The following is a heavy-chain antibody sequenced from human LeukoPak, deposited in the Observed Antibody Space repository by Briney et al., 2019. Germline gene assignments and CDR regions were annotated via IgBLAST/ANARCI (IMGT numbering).Heavy chain of an antibody. J-gene: IGHJ6*02. V-gene: IGHV4-34*01. CDR2: INHSGST. D-gene: IGHD6-13*01. Sequence: SETLSLTCAVYGGSFSGYYWSWIRQPPGKGLEWIGEINHSGSTNYNPSLKSRVTISVDTSKNQFSLKLSSVTAADTAVYYCARVAAAAGTRFLYYYYGMDVWGQGTTVTASS. CDR3: ARVAAAAGTRFLYYYYGMDV. CDR1: GGSFSGYY.